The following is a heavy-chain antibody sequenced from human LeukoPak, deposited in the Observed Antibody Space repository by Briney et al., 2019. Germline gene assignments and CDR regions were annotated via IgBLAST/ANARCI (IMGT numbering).Heavy chain of an antibody. V-gene: IGHV4-59*01. J-gene: IGHJ5*02. CDR3: ARLRFGELSWFDP. D-gene: IGHD3-10*01. CDR1: GGSIRDDY. CDR2: IYYSGST. Sequence: KPSETLSLTCTVSGGSIRDDYWNWIRKPPGTGLERNGYIYYSGSTNYNPSLKSRVTISVDTSKNQFPLRLNSVTAADTAVYYCARLRFGELSWFDPWGQGTLVTVSS.